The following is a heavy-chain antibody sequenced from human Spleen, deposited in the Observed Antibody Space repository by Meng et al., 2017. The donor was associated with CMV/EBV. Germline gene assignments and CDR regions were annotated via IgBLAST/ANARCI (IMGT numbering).Heavy chain of an antibody. J-gene: IGHJ4*02. CDR3: ASLYSYHYLKY. D-gene: IGHD3-16*02. CDR2: IYSGGGNR. CDR1: GFSFSSYM. V-gene: IGHV3-23*03. Sequence: GGSLRLSCAASGFSFSSYMMTWVRQAPGKGLEWVSLIYSGGGNRQYADSVKGRFTISRDNSQNRLYLQMNSLRVEDTAVYYCASLYSYHYLKYWGQGALVTVSS.